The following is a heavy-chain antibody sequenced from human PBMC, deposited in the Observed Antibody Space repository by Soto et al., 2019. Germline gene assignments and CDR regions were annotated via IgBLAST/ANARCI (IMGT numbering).Heavy chain of an antibody. J-gene: IGHJ4*02. CDR1: GYSFAGYW. CDR2: IDPSDSQT. Sequence: GESLKISCKGSGYSFAGYWITWVRQKPGKGLEWMGRIDPSDSQTYYSPSFRGHVTISVTKSITTVFLQWSSLRASDTAMYYCARQIYDSDTGPNFRYYFDSWGQGTPVTVSS. CDR3: ARQIYDSDTGPNFRYYFDS. V-gene: IGHV5-10-1*01. D-gene: IGHD3-22*01.